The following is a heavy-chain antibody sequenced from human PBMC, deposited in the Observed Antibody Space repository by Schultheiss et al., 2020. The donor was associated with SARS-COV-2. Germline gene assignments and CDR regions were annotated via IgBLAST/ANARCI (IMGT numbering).Heavy chain of an antibody. J-gene: IGHJ3*02. CDR1: GFTFSSYA. Sequence: GGSLRLSCAASGFTFSSYAMHWVRQAPGKGLEWVAVIWYDGSNKYYADSVKGRFTISRDNAKNSLYLQMNSLRAEDTAVYYCAKDPEIQLWSKDAFDIWGQGTMVTVSS. D-gene: IGHD5-18*01. CDR2: IWYDGSNK. V-gene: IGHV3-33*03. CDR3: AKDPEIQLWSKDAFDI.